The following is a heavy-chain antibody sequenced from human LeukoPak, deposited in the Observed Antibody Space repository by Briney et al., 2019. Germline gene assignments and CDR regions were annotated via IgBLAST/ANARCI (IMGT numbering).Heavy chain of an antibody. Sequence: GESLKISRKGPGYSFTSYWIGWVRQMPGKGLEWMGIIYPGDSDTRYSPSFQGHVTISADKSISTAYLQWSSLKASDTAMYYCARRDYPYAFDIWGQGTMVTVSS. CDR1: GYSFTSYW. V-gene: IGHV5-51*01. CDR2: IYPGDSDT. CDR3: ARRDYPYAFDI. D-gene: IGHD3-16*01. J-gene: IGHJ3*02.